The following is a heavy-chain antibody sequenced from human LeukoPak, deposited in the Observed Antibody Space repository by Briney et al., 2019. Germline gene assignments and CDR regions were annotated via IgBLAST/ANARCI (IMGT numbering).Heavy chain of an antibody. CDR2: IKSKTDGGTT. D-gene: IGHD1-7*01. J-gene: IGHJ4*02. V-gene: IGHV3-15*01. CDR1: GFTFSNAW. CDR3: TTSPSYNWNYGDFDY. Sequence: GGSLRLSCAASGFTFSNAWMSWVRQAPGKGLEWVGRIKSKTDGGTTDYAVPVKGRFTISRDDSKNTLYLQMNSLKTEDTAVYYCTTSPSYNWNYGDFDYWGQGTLVTVSS.